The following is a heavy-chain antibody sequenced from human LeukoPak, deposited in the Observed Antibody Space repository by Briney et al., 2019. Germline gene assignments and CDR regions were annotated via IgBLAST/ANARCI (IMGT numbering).Heavy chain of an antibody. CDR3: ATGGTMVRGPSFD. CDR2: ISGSGGST. J-gene: IGHJ4*02. Sequence: GGSLRLSCAASGFTFSSYAMSWVRQAPGKGLEWVSAISGSGGSTYYADSVKGRFTISRDNSKNTLYLQMNNLRAEDTAVYYCATGGTMVRGPSFDWGQGTLVTVSS. CDR1: GFTFSSYA. D-gene: IGHD3-10*01. V-gene: IGHV3-23*01.